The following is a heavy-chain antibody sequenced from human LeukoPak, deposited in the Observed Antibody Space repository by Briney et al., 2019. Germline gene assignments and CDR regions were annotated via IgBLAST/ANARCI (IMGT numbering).Heavy chain of an antibody. CDR1: GYTFTDYY. Sequence: GASVKVSCMASGYTFTDYYMHWVRQAPGQGLEWMGWINPDSGGTDYAQNFQGRVTMTRDTSITTAYMELSSLRSDDTAVYYCARGGCTDGLCYIPFDYWGQGTLVPVSS. CDR2: INPDSGGT. V-gene: IGHV1-2*02. D-gene: IGHD2-8*01. CDR3: ARGGCTDGLCYIPFDY. J-gene: IGHJ4*02.